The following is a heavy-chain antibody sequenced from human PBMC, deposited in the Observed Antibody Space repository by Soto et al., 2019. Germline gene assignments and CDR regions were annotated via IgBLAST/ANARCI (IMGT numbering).Heavy chain of an antibody. V-gene: IGHV4-34*01. CDR3: ASRKGITGPPGY. CDR1: GGSFSGYY. Sequence: PSETLSLTCAVYGGSFSGYYWSWIRQPPGKGLEWIGEINHSGSTNYNPSLKSRVTISVDTSKNQFSLKLSSVTAADTAVYYCASRKGITGPPGYWGQGTLVTVSS. J-gene: IGHJ4*02. CDR2: INHSGST. D-gene: IGHD1-20*01.